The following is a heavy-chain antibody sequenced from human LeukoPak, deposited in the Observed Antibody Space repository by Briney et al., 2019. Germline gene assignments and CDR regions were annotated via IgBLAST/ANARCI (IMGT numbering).Heavy chain of an antibody. V-gene: IGHV4-34*01. Sequence: GSLRLSCAVSGFTVSSNYMSWVRQPPGKGLEWIGEINHSGSTNYNPSLKSRVTISVDTSKNQFSLKLSSVTAADTAVYYCASPAGSEHYDSSIFDLWGRGTLVTVSS. CDR3: ASPAGSEHYDSSIFDL. CDR1: GFTVSSNY. J-gene: IGHJ2*01. D-gene: IGHD3-22*01. CDR2: INHSGST.